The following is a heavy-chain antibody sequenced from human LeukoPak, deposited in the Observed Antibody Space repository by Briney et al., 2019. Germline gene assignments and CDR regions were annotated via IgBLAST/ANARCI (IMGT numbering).Heavy chain of an antibody. Sequence: SETLSLTCTVSGGSISSSSYYWGWIRQPPGKGLEWIGSIYYSGSTYYNPSLKSRVTISVDTSKNQFSLKLSSVTAADTAVYYCARVSYCTNGVCYASDYWGQGTLVTVSS. CDR1: GGSISSSSYY. CDR2: IYYSGST. V-gene: IGHV4-39*01. CDR3: ARVSYCTNGVCYASDY. J-gene: IGHJ4*02. D-gene: IGHD2-8*01.